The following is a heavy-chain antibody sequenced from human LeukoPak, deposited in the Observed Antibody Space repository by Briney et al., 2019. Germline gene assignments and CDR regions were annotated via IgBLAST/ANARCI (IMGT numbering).Heavy chain of an antibody. V-gene: IGHV3-48*01. CDR2: ISSSNSTI. J-gene: IGHJ4*02. D-gene: IGHD2-2*01. Sequence: GGSLRLSCAASGFTFSSYSMNWVRQAPGKGLEWVSYISSSNSTIYYADSVKGRFTISRDNAKNSLYLQMNSLRAEDTAVYYCARDRCSSTSCYWGEDFDYWGQGTLVTVSS. CDR3: ARDRCSSTSCYWGEDFDY. CDR1: GFTFSSYS.